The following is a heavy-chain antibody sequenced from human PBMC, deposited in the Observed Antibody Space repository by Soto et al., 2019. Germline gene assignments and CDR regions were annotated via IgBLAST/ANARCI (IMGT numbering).Heavy chain of an antibody. D-gene: IGHD3-22*01. V-gene: IGHV1-58*02. J-gene: IGHJ6*02. CDR3: ATHSGYYYDGMDV. CDR1: GYSFTSYW. CDR2: IALGSGNT. Sequence: PGESLKISCKGSGYSFTSYWIGWVRQMPGKGLEWMGWIALGSGNTNYAPKFLGRLTLTRDMSTSTAYMELNSLRSEDTAVYYCATHSGYYYDGMDVWGQGTTVTVSS.